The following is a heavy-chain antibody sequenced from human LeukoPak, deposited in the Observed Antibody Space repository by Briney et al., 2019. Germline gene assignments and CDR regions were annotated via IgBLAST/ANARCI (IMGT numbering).Heavy chain of an antibody. J-gene: IGHJ4*02. CDR3: ARGRYSSGWYAQYLMDY. Sequence: SETLSLTCAVYGGSFSGYYWSWIRQPPGKGLEWIGEINHSGSTNYNPSLKSRVTISVDTSKNQFSLKLSSVTAADTAVYYYARGRYSSGWYAQYLMDYWGQGTLVTVSS. CDR2: INHSGST. CDR1: GGSFSGYY. D-gene: IGHD6-19*01. V-gene: IGHV4-34*01.